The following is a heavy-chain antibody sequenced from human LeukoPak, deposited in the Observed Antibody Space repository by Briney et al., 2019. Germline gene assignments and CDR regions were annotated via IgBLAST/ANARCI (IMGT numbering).Heavy chain of an antibody. J-gene: IGHJ2*01. V-gene: IGHV4-34*01. CDR2: INHSGST. D-gene: IGHD6-19*01. Sequence: SETLSLTCAVYGGSFSGYYWSWIRQPPGKGLEWIGEINHSGSTNYNPSLKSRVTISVDTSKNQFSLKLSSVTAADTAVYYCARDPFRAAVAGSYWYFDLWGRGTLVTVSS. CDR1: GGSFSGYY. CDR3: ARDPFRAAVAGSYWYFDL.